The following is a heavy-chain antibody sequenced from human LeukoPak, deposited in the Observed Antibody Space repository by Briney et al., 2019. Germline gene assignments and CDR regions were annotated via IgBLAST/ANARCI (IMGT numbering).Heavy chain of an antibody. CDR1: GFTFSNYF. CDR2: IANDGSHT. Sequence: GGSLRLSCAVSGFTFSNYFMHWVRQAPGKGLEWVADIANDGSHTFYVESVKGRFTISRDNSKNTLYLQMNSLRVEDTAVYFCARERQDTIIHSGAFDIWGQGTMVTVSS. V-gene: IGHV3-30-3*01. D-gene: IGHD3-10*01. CDR3: ARERQDTIIHSGAFDI. J-gene: IGHJ3*02.